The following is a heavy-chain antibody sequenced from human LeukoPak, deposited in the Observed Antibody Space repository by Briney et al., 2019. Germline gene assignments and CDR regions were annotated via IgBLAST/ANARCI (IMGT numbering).Heavy chain of an antibody. D-gene: IGHD4-17*01. Sequence: GASVKVSCKASGYTFTGYYMHWVRQAPGQGLEWMGWINPNSGGTNYAQKFQGRVTMTRDTSISTAYMELSSLRSEDTAVYYCARDRRLRSQGRYYYYMDVWGKGTTVTVSS. CDR1: GYTFTGYY. V-gene: IGHV1-2*02. CDR3: ARDRRLRSQGRYYYYMDV. CDR2: INPNSGGT. J-gene: IGHJ6*03.